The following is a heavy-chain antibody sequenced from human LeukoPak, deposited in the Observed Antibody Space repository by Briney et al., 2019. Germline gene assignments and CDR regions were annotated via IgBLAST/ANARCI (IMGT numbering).Heavy chain of an antibody. J-gene: IGHJ4*02. CDR2: IYTSGST. V-gene: IGHV4-4*09. Sequence: ASETLSLTCTVSGGPISSYYWSWIRQPPGKGLERIGYIYTSGSTNYNPSLKSRVTISVDTSKNQFSLKLSSVTAADTAVYYCARGPKGYFDYWGQGTLVTVSS. CDR1: GGPISSYY. CDR3: ARGPKGYFDY.